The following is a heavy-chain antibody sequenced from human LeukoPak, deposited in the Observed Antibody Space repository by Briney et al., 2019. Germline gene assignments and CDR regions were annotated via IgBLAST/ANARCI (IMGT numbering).Heavy chain of an antibody. CDR1: GGSISRGSYY. J-gene: IGHJ4*02. V-gene: IGHV4-61*02. Sequence: SETLSLTCTVSGGSISRGSYYWNWIRQPAGKGLEWMGRIYNSGSTNYNPSLKSRVTISTDMSKNQLSLQLSSVTAADTAVYYCARDLLLWFGELSPAWGQGTLVTVSS. CDR2: IYNSGST. D-gene: IGHD3-10*01. CDR3: ARDLLLWFGELSPA.